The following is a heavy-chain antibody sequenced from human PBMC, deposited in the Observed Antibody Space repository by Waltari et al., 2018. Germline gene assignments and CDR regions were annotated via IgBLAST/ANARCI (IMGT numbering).Heavy chain of an antibody. CDR1: PGSIRSFY. CDR2: IYHSGIT. J-gene: IGHJ5*02. Sequence: QVQLQESGPGLVKPSETLSLTCTVSPGSIRSFYWSWIRLPPGKGLEWIGYIYHSGITSYNPSLKSRVTIGVDTSKNQFSLKMRSVTAADTAVYYCARTAPPYSNAAYGGWSDPWGQGTLFTVSS. CDR3: ARTAPPYSNAAYGGWSDP. D-gene: IGHD4-4*01. V-gene: IGHV4-59*08.